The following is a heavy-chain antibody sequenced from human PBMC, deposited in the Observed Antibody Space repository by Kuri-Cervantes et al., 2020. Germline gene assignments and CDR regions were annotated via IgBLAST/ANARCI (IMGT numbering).Heavy chain of an antibody. CDR2: IIPIFGTA. D-gene: IGHD2-2*01. V-gene: IGHV1-69*05. CDR3: ARAFQHAFDI. J-gene: IGHJ3*02. CDR1: GGTFSSYA. Sequence: SVKVSCKASGGTFSSYAISWVRQAPGQGLEWMGGIIPIFGTANYAQKFQGRVTMTRNTSISTAYMELSSLRSEDTAVYYCARAFQHAFDIWGQGTMVTVSS.